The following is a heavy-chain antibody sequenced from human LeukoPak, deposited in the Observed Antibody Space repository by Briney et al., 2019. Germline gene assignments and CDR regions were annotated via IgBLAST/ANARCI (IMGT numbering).Heavy chain of an antibody. J-gene: IGHJ4*02. CDR1: GFTFSDYW. CDR2: IKQDGSEK. CDR3: AKALPGTTNY. V-gene: IGHV3-7*03. Sequence: GGSLRLSCAASGFTFSDYWMTWVRQAPGKGLEWVANIKQDGSEKYYVDSAKGRFTISRDNAKNSLYLQMNSLRAEDTAVYYCAKALPGTTNYWGQGTLVTVSS. D-gene: IGHD1-7*01.